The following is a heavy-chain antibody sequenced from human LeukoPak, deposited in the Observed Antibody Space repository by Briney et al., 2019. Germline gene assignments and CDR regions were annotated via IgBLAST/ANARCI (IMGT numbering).Heavy chain of an antibody. CDR3: ATKQWLAPPPGS. D-gene: IGHD6-19*01. CDR2: INTDGTVT. CDR1: GFTFSKYW. Sequence: PGGSLRLSCAASGFTFSKYWMLWVRQAPGKGLESVSRINTDGTVTTYADSVRGRFTVSRDNADNTMFLQMNGVRAEDTAVYYCATKQWLAPPPGSWGQGTPVTVSS. V-gene: IGHV3-74*01. J-gene: IGHJ5*02.